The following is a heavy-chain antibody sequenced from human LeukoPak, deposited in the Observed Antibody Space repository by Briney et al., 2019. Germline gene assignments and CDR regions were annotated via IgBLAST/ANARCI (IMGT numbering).Heavy chain of an antibody. CDR3: ARAHSSSWYRYYFDY. D-gene: IGHD6-13*01. Sequence: PSETLSLTCTVSGGSISSYYWSWIRQPPGKGLEWIGYIYYSGCTNYNPSLKSRVTISVDTSKNQFSLKLSSVTAADTAVYYCARAHSSSWYRYYFDYWGQGTLVTVSS. J-gene: IGHJ4*02. CDR1: GGSISSYY. CDR2: IYYSGCT. V-gene: IGHV4-59*01.